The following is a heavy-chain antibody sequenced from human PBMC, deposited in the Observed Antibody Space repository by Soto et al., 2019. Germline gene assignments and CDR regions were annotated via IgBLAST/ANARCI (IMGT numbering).Heavy chain of an antibody. J-gene: IGHJ5*02. CDR2: IWNDGSNK. CDR1: GFTFSTYG. D-gene: IGHD3-10*01. CDR3: ARDRGFGATWLDP. V-gene: IGHV3-33*01. Sequence: PGGSLRLSCAASGFTFSTYGMHWVRQAPGKGLEWVAVIWNDGSNKYYADSVKGRFTISRDNSKDTLYLQMNSLRAEDTAVYHCARDRGFGATWLDPWGQGTLVTVSS.